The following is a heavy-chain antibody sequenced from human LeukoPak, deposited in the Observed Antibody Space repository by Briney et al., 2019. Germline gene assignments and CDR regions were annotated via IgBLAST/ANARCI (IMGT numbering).Heavy chain of an antibody. CDR2: ISSSSSYI. D-gene: IGHD4-17*01. CDR1: GFTFSSYS. Sequence: GGSLRLSCAASGFTFSSYSMNWVRQAPGKGLEWFSSISSSSSYIYYADSVKGRFTISRDNAKNSLYLQMNSLRAEDTAVYYCARWGGYGDYASSYWGQGTLVTVSS. J-gene: IGHJ4*02. V-gene: IGHV3-21*01. CDR3: ARWGGYGDYASSY.